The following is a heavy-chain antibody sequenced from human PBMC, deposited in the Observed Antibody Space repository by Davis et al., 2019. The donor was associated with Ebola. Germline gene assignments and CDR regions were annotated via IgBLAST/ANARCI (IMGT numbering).Heavy chain of an antibody. CDR1: GGSFSSYY. D-gene: IGHD3/OR15-3a*01. V-gene: IGHV4-59*08. J-gene: IGHJ6*02. Sequence: PSETLSLTCAVYGGSFSSYYWSWIRQPPGKGLEWIGYIYYSGSTNYNPSLKSRVTISVDTSKNQFSLKLSSVTTADTAVYYCARGLGKSYYYYGMDVWGQGTTVTVSS. CDR3: ARGLGKSYYYYGMDV. CDR2: IYYSGST.